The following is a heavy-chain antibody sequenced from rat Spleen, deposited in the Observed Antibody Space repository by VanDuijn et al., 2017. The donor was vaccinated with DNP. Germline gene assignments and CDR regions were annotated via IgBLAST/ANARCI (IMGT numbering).Heavy chain of an antibody. Sequence: EVQLVESGGGLVQPGRSLKLSCAASGFTFSDYSMAWVRQAPKKGLEWVATIVYDGSSSFYGDSVTGRFTISRDNAKSTLYLQMDSLRSEDTATYYCTTHGSIATISTGGMDVWGQGTSVTVSS. D-gene: IGHD1-2*01. V-gene: IGHV5S10*01. CDR2: IVYDGSSS. CDR1: GFTFSDYS. J-gene: IGHJ4*01. CDR3: TTHGSIATISTGGMDV.